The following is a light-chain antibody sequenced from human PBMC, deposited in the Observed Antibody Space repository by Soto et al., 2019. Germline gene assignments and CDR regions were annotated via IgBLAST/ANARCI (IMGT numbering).Light chain of an antibody. CDR2: EVN. J-gene: IGLJ3*02. V-gene: IGLV2-8*01. Sequence: QSVLTQSPSASASPGQSVTISCTGSSCDIGAYNYVSWYQQHPGKAPKLIIYEVNKRPSGVHDRFSGSKSGITASLTVSGLQADDEADYYCGAHAGSNTWVFGGGTKL. CDR3: GAHAGSNTWV. CDR1: SCDIGAYNY.